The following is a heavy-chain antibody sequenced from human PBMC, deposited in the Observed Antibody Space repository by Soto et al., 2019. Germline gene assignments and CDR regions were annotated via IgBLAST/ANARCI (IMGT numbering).Heavy chain of an antibody. D-gene: IGHD6-13*01. CDR2: IIPIFGTA. J-gene: IGHJ3*02. CDR1: GGTFSSYA. CDR3: ATLHIAALDRIAHDAFDI. V-gene: IGHV1-69*12. Sequence: QVQLVQSGAEVKKPGSSVKVSCKASGGTFSSYAISWVRQAPGQGLEWMGGIIPIFGTANYAQKFQGRVTITADESTSTAYMELSSLRSEDTAVYYCATLHIAALDRIAHDAFDIWGQGTMVTVSS.